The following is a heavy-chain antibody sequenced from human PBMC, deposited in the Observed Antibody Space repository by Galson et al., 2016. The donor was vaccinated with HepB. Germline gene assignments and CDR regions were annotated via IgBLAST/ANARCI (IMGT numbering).Heavy chain of an antibody. CDR3: ARDRNFKLTWIQLRKRGTGDGFEY. J-gene: IGHJ4*02. CDR2: TYYRSKWYN. D-gene: IGHD5-18*01. Sequence: CAISGDSVSSNSVAWNWIRQSPSRGLEWLGRTYYRSKWYNDYAVSVKSRITINPDTSKNQFSLQLNSVTPEDTALYYCARDRNFKLTWIQLRKRGTGDGFEYCGQGTLVTVSS. V-gene: IGHV6-1*01. CDR1: GDSVSSNSVA.